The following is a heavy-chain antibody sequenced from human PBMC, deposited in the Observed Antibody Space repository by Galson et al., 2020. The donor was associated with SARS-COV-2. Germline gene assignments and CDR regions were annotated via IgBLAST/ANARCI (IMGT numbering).Heavy chain of an antibody. V-gene: IGHV3-21*01. CDR2: ISSSGGHI. Sequence: GESLKISCAASGFTFSDCSMNWVRQAPGKGLEWVSSISSSGGHISYADAVKGRFTISRDNAKNSLYLQMNSLRAQDTAVYYCTRGTRMPMADISGFVSWGQGTLVTVSS. D-gene: IGHD3-9*01. CDR3: TRGTRMPMADISGFVS. CDR1: GFTFSDCS. J-gene: IGHJ5*02.